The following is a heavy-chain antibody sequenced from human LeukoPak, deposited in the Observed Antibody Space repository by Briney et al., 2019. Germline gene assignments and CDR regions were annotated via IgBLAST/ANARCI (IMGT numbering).Heavy chain of an antibody. CDR1: GYTFTGYY. V-gene: IGHV1-46*01. D-gene: IGHD6-19*01. CDR3: ARAVTVAGTLDY. CDR2: INPSGGST. Sequence: ASVKVSCKASGYTFTGYYMHWVRQAPGQGLEWMGIINPSGGSTSYAQKFQGRVTMTRDMSTSTVYMELSSLRSEDTAVYYCARAVTVAGTLDYWGQGTLVTVSS. J-gene: IGHJ4*02.